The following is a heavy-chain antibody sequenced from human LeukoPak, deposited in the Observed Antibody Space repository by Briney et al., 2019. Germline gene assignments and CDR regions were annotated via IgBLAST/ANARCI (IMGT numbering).Heavy chain of an antibody. CDR1: GFTFRNYV. Sequence: GGSLRLSCAASGFTFRNYVIHWVRQAPGKGLEWVAVTSSDLNVKLYADSVKGRFTISRDNSKNTLYLQMNSLRAEDTAVYYCAKSCLGIAAAGVDYWGQGTLVTVSS. CDR2: TSSDLNVK. V-gene: IGHV3-30*18. D-gene: IGHD6-13*01. CDR3: AKSCLGIAAAGVDY. J-gene: IGHJ4*02.